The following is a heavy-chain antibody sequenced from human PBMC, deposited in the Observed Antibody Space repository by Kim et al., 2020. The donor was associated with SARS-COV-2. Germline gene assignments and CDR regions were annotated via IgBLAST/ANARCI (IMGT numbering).Heavy chain of an antibody. D-gene: IGHD5-18*01. J-gene: IGHJ6*02. Sequence: SETLSLTCTVSGGSISSGGYYWSWIRQHPGKGLEWIGYIYYSGSTYYNPSLKSRVTISVDTSKNQFSLKLSSVTAADTAVYYCARGGGSSGYSYGFGVGYYYGMDVWGQGTTVTVSS. CDR3: ARGGGSSGYSYGFGVGYYYGMDV. CDR1: GGSISSGGYY. CDR2: IYYSGST. V-gene: IGHV4-31*03.